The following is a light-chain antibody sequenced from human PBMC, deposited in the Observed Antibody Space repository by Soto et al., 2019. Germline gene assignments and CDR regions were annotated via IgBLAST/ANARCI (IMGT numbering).Light chain of an antibody. CDR3: TSYTSSSTLYV. V-gene: IGLV2-11*01. CDR1: SSDVGGYDF. CDR2: DVS. J-gene: IGLJ1*01. Sequence: QSVLTQPRSVSGSPGQSVTISCTGSSSDVGGYDFVSWYQQHPGKAPKLMISDVSERPSGVPDRFSGSKSANTASLTISGLQAEDEADYYCTSYTSSSTLYVFGSGTKVTVL.